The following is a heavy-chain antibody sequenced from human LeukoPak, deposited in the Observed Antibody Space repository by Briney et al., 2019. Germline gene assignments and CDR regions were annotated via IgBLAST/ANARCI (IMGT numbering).Heavy chain of an antibody. CDR3: ARGVEQWLVRXLGY. CDR2: ISPYNGNT. V-gene: IGHV1-18*01. Sequence: ASVKVSCKASGYTFTNYGISWVRQAPGQGLEWMGWISPYNGNTNYAQKLQGRVTMTTDTSTTTAYMDLRSLRSDDTAVYYCARGVEQWLVRXLGYWGXXXLXTV. D-gene: IGHD6-19*01. J-gene: IGHJ4*01. CDR1: GYTFTNYG.